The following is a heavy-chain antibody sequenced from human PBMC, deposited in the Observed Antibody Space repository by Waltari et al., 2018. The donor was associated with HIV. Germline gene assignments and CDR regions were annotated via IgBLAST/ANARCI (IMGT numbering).Heavy chain of an antibody. D-gene: IGHD3-22*01. CDR3: ARQYYYDSDGYLGDLGY. V-gene: IGHV5-51*01. CDR2: IYPGDSET. Sequence: EVQLVQSGAEVKKPGESLKISCEASGYSFTDSWIAWVRQRPGKGLGRMGIIYPGDSETRYSPSVHGQVTISVDNSINTAYVQWRSLKASDTAMYYCARQYYYDSDGYLGDLGYWGQGTLVTVSS. CDR1: GYSFTDSW. J-gene: IGHJ4*02.